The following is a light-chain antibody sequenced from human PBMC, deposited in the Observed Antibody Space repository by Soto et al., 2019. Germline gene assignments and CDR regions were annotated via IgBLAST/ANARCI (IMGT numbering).Light chain of an antibody. Sequence: EIVLTQSPATLSLSPGERATLSCRASQSVSSYLAWYQQKPGQAPRLLIYDASNRATGIPARFSGSGSGTDFTLTISSLEPEDVAVYYCQQRSNSPFTFGPGTKVDNK. J-gene: IGKJ3*01. CDR3: QQRSNSPFT. CDR1: QSVSSY. CDR2: DAS. V-gene: IGKV3-11*01.